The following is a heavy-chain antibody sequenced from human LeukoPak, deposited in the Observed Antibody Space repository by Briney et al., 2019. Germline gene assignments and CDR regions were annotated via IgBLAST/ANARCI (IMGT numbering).Heavy chain of an antibody. CDR3: ARKTSGWFGP. Sequence: SETLSLTCTVSGGTINSYYWSWIRQPPGEGLEWIGYIFYTGTTNYNPSLKSRVTISLDTSKSQFSLKLSSVTAADTAVYYCARKTSGWFGPWGQGTLVTVSS. V-gene: IGHV4-59*13. D-gene: IGHD3-10*01. CDR1: GGTINSYY. J-gene: IGHJ5*02. CDR2: IFYTGTT.